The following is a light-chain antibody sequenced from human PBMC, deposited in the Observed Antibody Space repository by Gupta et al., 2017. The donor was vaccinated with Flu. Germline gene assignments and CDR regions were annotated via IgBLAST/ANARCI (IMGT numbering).Light chain of an antibody. J-gene: IGKJ4*01. V-gene: IGKV2-30*01. CDR1: QSLVYSDGNTY. CDR2: KVS. CDR3: MQGTLRLT. Sequence: DVVLFQPPLPLPVTFGQAASIPCRSSQSLVYSDGNTYLNWFQQRPGQSPRRLICKVSNRDPGVPDRCGGSGSGTDFTLKISRVEAEDVGVYYCMQGTLRLTFGGGTKVEIK.